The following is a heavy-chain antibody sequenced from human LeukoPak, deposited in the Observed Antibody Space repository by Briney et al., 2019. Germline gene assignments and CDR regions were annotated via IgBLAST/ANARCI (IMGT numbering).Heavy chain of an antibody. J-gene: IGHJ5*02. D-gene: IGHD3-10*01. CDR1: GYSFTSYW. CDR3: AKAYYYGSGSYYNIWFDP. V-gene: IGHV5-51*01. CDR2: IYPGDSDT. Sequence: GGSLKISCKGSGYSFTSYWIGWVRQMPGKGLEWMGIIYPGDSDTRYSPSFQGQATISADKSISTAYLQWSSLKASDTAMYYCAKAYYYGSGSYYNIWFDPWGQGTLVTVSS.